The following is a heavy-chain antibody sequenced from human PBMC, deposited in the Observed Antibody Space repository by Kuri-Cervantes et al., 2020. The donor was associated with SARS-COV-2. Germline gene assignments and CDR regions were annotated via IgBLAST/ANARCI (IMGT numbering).Heavy chain of an antibody. CDR3: ARGPGFRGYDFWSGYSVGNWFDP. CDR2: ISAYNGNT. CDR1: GYTFTSYG. V-gene: IGHV1-18*01. J-gene: IGHJ5*02. D-gene: IGHD3-3*01. Sequence: ASVKVSCKASGYTFTSYGISWVRQAPGQGLEWMGWISAYNGNTNYAQKFQGRVTMTRNTSISTAYMELSSLRSEDTAVYYCARGPGFRGYDFWSGYSVGNWFDPWGQGTLVTVSS.